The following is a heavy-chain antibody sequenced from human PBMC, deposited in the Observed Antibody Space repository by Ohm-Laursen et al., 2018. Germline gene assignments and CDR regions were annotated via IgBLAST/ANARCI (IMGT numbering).Heavy chain of an antibody. CDR1: GFTFSSYG. V-gene: IGHV3-30*18. CDR3: AKDISMVY. D-gene: IGHD3-10*01. J-gene: IGHJ4*02. Sequence: SLRLSCAASGFTFSSYGTHWVRQAPGKGLEWVAVISYDGSNKYYADSVKGRFTISRDNSKNTLYLQMNSLRAEDTAVYYCAKDISMVYWGQGTLVTVSS. CDR2: ISYDGSNK.